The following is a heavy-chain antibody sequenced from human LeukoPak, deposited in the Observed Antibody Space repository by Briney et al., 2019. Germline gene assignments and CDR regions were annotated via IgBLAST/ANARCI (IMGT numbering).Heavy chain of an antibody. V-gene: IGHV4-59*11. D-gene: IGHD6-6*01. J-gene: IGHJ6*03. CDR3: ARSSSLTYYYYYMDV. CDR1: GGSLSSHY. Sequence: SETLSLTCTVSGGSLSSHYWSWIRQPPGKGLEWIGYIYYSGSTNYNPSLKSRVTISVDTSKNQFSLKLSSVTAADTAVYYCARSSSLTYYYYYMDVWGKGTTVTVSS. CDR2: IYYSGST.